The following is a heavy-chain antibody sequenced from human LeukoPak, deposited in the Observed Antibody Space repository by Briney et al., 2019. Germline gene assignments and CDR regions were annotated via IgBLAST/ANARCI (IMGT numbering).Heavy chain of an antibody. CDR1: GFIFRNYG. V-gene: IGHV3-30*02. CDR2: LRNDESEV. Sequence: GGSLRLSCAASGFIFRNYGMHWVRQAPGKGLEWVAFLRNDESEVFYADSVKGRFTISRDSSKNTLYLQMSSLRHEDAAVYYCVKDTGRGDFWGQGTQVTVSS. CDR3: VKDTGRGDF. D-gene: IGHD1-14*01. J-gene: IGHJ4*02.